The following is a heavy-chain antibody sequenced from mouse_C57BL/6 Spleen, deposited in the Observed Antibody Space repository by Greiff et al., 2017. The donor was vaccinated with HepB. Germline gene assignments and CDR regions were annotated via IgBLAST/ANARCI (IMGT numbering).Heavy chain of an antibody. CDR3: ARRSKDYAMDY. V-gene: IGHV1-81*01. CDR2: IYPRSGNT. D-gene: IGHD1-3*01. CDR1: GYTFTSYG. J-gene: IGHJ4*01. Sequence: VKLQESGAELARPGASVKLSCKASGYTFTSYGISWVKQRTGQGLEWIGEIYPRSGNTYYNEKFKGKATLTADKSSSTAYMELRSLTSEDSAVDFCARRSKDYAMDYWGQGTSVTVSS.